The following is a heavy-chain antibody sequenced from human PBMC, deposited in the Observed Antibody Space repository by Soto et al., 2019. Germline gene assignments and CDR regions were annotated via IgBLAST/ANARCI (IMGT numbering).Heavy chain of an antibody. CDR2: MSYDGINK. Sequence: QVQLVESGGGMVQPGRSLRLSCAASGFTFGSYGMHWVRQAPGKGLEWVAVMSYDGINKYYADSVKGRFTISRDSSKNTLYLQMNSLRAEDTAVYYCAKGFMRSLGYYYGMDVWGQGTTVTVSS. CDR1: GFTFGSYG. J-gene: IGHJ6*02. CDR3: AKGFMRSLGYYYGMDV. D-gene: IGHD3-16*01. V-gene: IGHV3-30*18.